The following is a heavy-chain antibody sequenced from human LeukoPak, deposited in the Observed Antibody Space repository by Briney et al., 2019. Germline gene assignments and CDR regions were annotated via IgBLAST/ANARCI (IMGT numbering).Heavy chain of an antibody. Sequence: ETLSLTCTVSGGSISSGGYYWSWVRQTPGKGLVWVSLIYSGGSTYYADSVKGRFTISRDNSKNTLYLQMNSLRAEDTAVYYCARGTSGYDFDYWGQGTLVTVSS. CDR2: IYSGGST. CDR3: ARGTSGYDFDY. CDR1: GGSISSGGYY. J-gene: IGHJ4*02. V-gene: IGHV3-53*01. D-gene: IGHD5-12*01.